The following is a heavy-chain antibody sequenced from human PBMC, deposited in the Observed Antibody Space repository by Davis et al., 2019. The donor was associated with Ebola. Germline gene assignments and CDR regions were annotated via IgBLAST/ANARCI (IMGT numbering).Heavy chain of an antibody. V-gene: IGHV1-3*01. J-gene: IGHJ4*02. D-gene: IGHD2-21*02. CDR3: ARGMTAYCGGDCYTDFDY. Sequence: ASVKVSCKASGYTFTSYAMHWVRQAPGQRLEWMGWINAGNGNTKYSQKFQGRVTITRDTSASTAYMELSSLRSEDTAVYYCARGMTAYCGGDCYTDFDYWGQGTLVTVS. CDR1: GYTFTSYA. CDR2: INAGNGNT.